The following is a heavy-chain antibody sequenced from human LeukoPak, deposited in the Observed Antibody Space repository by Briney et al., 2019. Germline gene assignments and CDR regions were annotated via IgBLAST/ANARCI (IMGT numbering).Heavy chain of an antibody. Sequence: GGSLRLSCAASGFTFENYAINWVRQAPGKGLEWVSRISGSGTTTDYADSVKGRFTVSRDNSKNTVYLQMTSLRAEDTAIYYCAKDSDISAFFDYWGQGTPVTVSS. V-gene: IGHV3-23*01. CDR2: ISGSGTTT. D-gene: IGHD2-15*01. J-gene: IGHJ4*02. CDR3: AKDSDISAFFDY. CDR1: GFTFENYA.